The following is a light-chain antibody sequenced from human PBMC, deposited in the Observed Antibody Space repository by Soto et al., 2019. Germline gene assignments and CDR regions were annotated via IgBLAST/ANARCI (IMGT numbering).Light chain of an antibody. V-gene: IGKV3D-15*01. CDR2: GAS. Sequence: TQYPTTLSVSPGDRATLSCRASQYIGSAVAWYHQKSGQAPRLVIYGASSRATGIPDRLSGSGSGTDFTLTISSLQSEDFAVYYCQHYNYWPYTFGQGTKVDIK. CDR3: QHYNYWPYT. CDR1: QYIGSA. J-gene: IGKJ2*01.